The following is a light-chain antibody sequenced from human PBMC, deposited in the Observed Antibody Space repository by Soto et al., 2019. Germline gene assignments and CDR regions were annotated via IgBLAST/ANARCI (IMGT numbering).Light chain of an antibody. CDR3: QHYGNSPIT. J-gene: IGKJ5*01. CDR2: GAS. V-gene: IGKV3-20*01. Sequence: EIGLTQSPGTLSLSPGERATLSCRSSQSVSSNYLAWYQQTPGQAPRLLIYGASSRATGIPDRFSGSGSGTDFSLTISRLEPEDFAVYYCQHYGNSPITFGKGTRLEIK. CDR1: QSVSSNY.